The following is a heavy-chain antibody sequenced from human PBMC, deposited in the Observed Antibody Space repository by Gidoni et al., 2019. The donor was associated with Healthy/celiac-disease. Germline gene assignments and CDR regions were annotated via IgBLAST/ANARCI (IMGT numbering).Heavy chain of an antibody. CDR2: ISSSSSYT. Sequence: QVQLVESGGGLVKPGGSLRLSCAASGFTFGAYYMSWIRQAPGKGLEWVSYISSSSSYTNYADSVKGRFTISRDNAKNSLYLQMNSLRAEDTAVYYCARGEGYSSSWYSYYYGMDVWGQGTTVTVSS. CDR1: GFTFGAYY. V-gene: IGHV3-11*05. D-gene: IGHD6-13*01. J-gene: IGHJ6*02. CDR3: ARGEGYSSSWYSYYYGMDV.